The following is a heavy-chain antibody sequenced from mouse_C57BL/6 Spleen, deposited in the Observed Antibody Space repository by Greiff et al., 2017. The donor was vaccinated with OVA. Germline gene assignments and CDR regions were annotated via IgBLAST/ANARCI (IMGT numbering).Heavy chain of an antibody. CDR1: GFSLTSYG. V-gene: IGHV2-2*01. CDR3: ARTGYQDYAMDY. CDR2: IWSGGST. Sequence: VKVVESGPGLVQPSQSLSITCTVSGFSLTSYGVHWVRQSPGKGLEWLGVIWSGGSTDYNAAFISSLSISKDNSKSQVFFKMNSLQADDTAIYYCARTGYQDYAMDYWGQGTSVTVSS. D-gene: IGHD3-2*02. J-gene: IGHJ4*01.